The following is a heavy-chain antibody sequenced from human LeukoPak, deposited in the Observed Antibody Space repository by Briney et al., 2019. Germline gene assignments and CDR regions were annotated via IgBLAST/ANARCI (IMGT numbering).Heavy chain of an antibody. D-gene: IGHD6-19*01. CDR3: ARHVTSGWYTWALDY. J-gene: IGHJ4*02. CDR1: GDSISSYY. Sequence: PSETLSLTCTVSGDSISSYYWSWIRQPPGKRLEWIGYIYTSGNTNYNPSLNPSLKSRVTISVDTSKNQFSLKLTSVSAADTAVYYCARHVTSGWYTWALDYWGQGTLVTVSS. V-gene: IGHV4-4*09. CDR2: IYTSGNT.